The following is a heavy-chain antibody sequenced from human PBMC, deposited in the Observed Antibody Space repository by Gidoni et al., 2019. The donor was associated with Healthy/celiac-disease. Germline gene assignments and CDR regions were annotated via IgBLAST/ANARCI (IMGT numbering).Heavy chain of an antibody. V-gene: IGHV4-39*07. J-gene: IGHJ6*02. CDR3: ARDTRIAVAGTGGGMDV. CDR2: IYYSGST. CDR1: GGSISSSSYY. Sequence: QLQLQESGPGLVKPSETLSLTCTVSGGSISSSSYYWGWLRQPPGKGLEWIGSIYYSGSTYYNPSLKSRVTISVDTSKNQFSLKLSSVTAADTAVYYCARDTRIAVAGTGGGMDVWGQGTTVTVSS. D-gene: IGHD6-19*01.